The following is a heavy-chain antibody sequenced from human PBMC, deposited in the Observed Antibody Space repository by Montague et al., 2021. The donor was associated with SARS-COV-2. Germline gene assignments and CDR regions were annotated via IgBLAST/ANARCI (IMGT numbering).Heavy chain of an antibody. J-gene: IGHJ4*02. Sequence: SLRLSCAASGFTFGSFAMHWVRQAPGKGLECVSGIIWNSERICYADSVKGRFTISRDNGKKSLYLQMNSLRPEDTALYFCAKDPGYSGYEGYFDDWGQGTIVIVPS. D-gene: IGHD5-12*01. CDR1: GFTFGSFA. CDR3: AKDPGYSGYEGYFDD. CDR2: IIWNSERI. V-gene: IGHV3-9*01.